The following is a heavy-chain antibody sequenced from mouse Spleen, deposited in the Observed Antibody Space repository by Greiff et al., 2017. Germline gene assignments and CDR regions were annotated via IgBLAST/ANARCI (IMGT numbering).Heavy chain of an antibody. V-gene: IGHV1-39*01. J-gene: IGHJ2*01. CDR3: ARRGLYFDY. CDR1: GYSFTDDN. CDR2: INPNYGTT. Sequence: VQLQQSGPELVKPGASVKISCKASGYSFTDDNMNWVKQSNGKSLEWIGAINPNYGTTTYNQSFTGKATLTVDHSSTTVYMQLNSLTSEDSAVYYCARRGLYFDYWGQGTTLTVSS. D-gene: IGHD3-1*01.